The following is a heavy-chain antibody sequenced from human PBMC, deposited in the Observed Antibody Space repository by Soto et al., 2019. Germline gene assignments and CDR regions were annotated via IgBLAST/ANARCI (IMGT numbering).Heavy chain of an antibody. J-gene: IGHJ5*02. Sequence: GGSLRLSCVVSGFTLNKAWMSWARQAPGKGLEWVANIKQDGSEKYYVDSVKGRFTISRDNAKNSLYLQMNSLRAEDTAVYYCARQGYSSGWYFMGPWFDPWGQGTLVTVSS. CDR3: ARQGYSSGWYFMGPWFDP. CDR1: GFTLNKAW. CDR2: IKQDGSEK. V-gene: IGHV3-7*03. D-gene: IGHD6-19*01.